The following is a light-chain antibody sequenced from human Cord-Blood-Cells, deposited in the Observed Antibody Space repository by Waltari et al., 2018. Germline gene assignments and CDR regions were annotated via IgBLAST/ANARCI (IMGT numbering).Light chain of an antibody. Sequence: SVLTQPPYSSGHPAHTVTITCSGSSTNIGSDTVTSYQQLPGTAPKLPIYSNNQRPSGVPDRFSGSKSGTSASLAISGLQSEDEADYYCAAWDDSLNGPVFGGGTKLTVL. CDR1: STNIGSDT. CDR2: SNN. CDR3: AAWDDSLNGPV. J-gene: IGLJ3*02. V-gene: IGLV1-44*01.